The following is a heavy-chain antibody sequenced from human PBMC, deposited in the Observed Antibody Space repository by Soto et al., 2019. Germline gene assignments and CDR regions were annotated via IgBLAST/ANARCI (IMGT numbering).Heavy chain of an antibody. V-gene: IGHV4-39*01. CDR3: ARQYSSSWYYHY. CDR2: IYYSGST. Sequence: SETLSLTCTVSGGSISSSSYYWGWIRQPPGKGLEWIGSIYYSGSTYYNPSLKSRVTISVDTSKNQFSLKLSSVTAADTAVYYCARQYSSSWYYHYWGQGTLVTVSS. D-gene: IGHD6-13*01. CDR1: GGSISSSSYY. J-gene: IGHJ4*02.